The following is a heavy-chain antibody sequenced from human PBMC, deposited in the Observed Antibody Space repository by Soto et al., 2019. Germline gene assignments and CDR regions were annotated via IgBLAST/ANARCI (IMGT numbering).Heavy chain of an antibody. Sequence: ESLKISCKGSGYSFTSYWISWVRQMPGKGLEWMGRIDPSDSYTNYSPSFQGHVTISADKSISTAYLQWSSLKASDTAMYYCASCITIFGVVYGIAFRGQGSTVIVSS. V-gene: IGHV5-10-1*01. J-gene: IGHJ6*02. CDR2: IDPSDSYT. CDR1: GYSFTSYW. D-gene: IGHD3-3*01. CDR3: ASCITIFGVVYGIAF.